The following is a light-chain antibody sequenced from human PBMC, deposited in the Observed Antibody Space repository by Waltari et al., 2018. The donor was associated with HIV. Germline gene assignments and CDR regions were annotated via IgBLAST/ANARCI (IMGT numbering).Light chain of an antibody. CDR3: QQFSDAPLT. CDR1: PSVANNY. J-gene: IGKJ4*01. Sequence: IVLTQSPATPSLSPGERVTLSCSASPSVANNYLAWSPQKPGQAPRLLIYRGSNRATGIPYRFSGGGSGTDFSLTISRLEPEDFGVYFCQQFSDAPLTFGGGTKVEIK. V-gene: IGKV3-20*01. CDR2: RGS.